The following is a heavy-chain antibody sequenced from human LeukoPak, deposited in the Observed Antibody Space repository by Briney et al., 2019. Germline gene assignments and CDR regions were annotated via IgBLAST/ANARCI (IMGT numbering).Heavy chain of an antibody. CDR2: IYHSGST. CDR3: ARGPKVDAFDI. CDR1: GYSISSGYY. J-gene: IGHJ3*02. V-gene: IGHV4-38-2*02. Sequence: SETLSLTCTVSGYSISSGYYWGWIRQPPGKGLEWIGSIYHSGSTYYNPSLKSRVTISVDTSKNQFSLKLSSVTAADTAVYYCARGPKVDAFDIWGQGTMVTVPS.